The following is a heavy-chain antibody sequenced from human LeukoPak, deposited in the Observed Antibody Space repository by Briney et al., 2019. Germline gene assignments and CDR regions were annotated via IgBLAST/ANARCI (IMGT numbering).Heavy chain of an antibody. V-gene: IGHV4-59*01. CDR2: IYYSGST. CDR1: GGSISSYY. Sequence: SSETLSLTCTVSGGSISSYYWSWIRQPPGKGLEWIGYIYYSGSTNYNPSLKSRVAMSVDTSKNQFSLKLSSVTAADTAVYYCARGGDILTGYYGDFDYWGQGTLVTVSS. CDR3: ARGGDILTGYYGDFDY. D-gene: IGHD3-9*01. J-gene: IGHJ4*02.